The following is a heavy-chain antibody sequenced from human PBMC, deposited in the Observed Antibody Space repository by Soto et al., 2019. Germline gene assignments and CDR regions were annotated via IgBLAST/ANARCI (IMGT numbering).Heavy chain of an antibody. CDR2: VGGRGSST. CDR1: GFTFSSYA. J-gene: IGHJ5*02. Sequence: GGSLRLSCAASGFTFSSYAMAWVRQAPGKGLEWVSVVGGRGSSTYYADSVKGRFTISRDNSKNMLYLQMNSLTAEDTAVYYCVKDLPGELLPTCFDPWGQGTLVTVSS. V-gene: IGHV3-23*01. CDR3: VKDLPGELLPTCFDP. D-gene: IGHD1-26*01.